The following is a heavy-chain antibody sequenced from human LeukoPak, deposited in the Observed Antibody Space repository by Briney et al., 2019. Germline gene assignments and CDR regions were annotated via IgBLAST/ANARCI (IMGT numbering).Heavy chain of an antibody. CDR2: ISSSGSTI. V-gene: IGHV3-11*04. CDR1: GFTFSDYY. J-gene: IGHJ4*02. Sequence: PAGSLRLSCAASGFTFSDYYMSWIRQAPGKGLEWVSYISSSGSTIYYADSVKGRFTISRDNAKNSLYLQMNSLRAEDTAVYYCKWFESVAGFDYWGQGTLVTVSS. CDR3: KWFESVAGFDY. D-gene: IGHD6-19*01.